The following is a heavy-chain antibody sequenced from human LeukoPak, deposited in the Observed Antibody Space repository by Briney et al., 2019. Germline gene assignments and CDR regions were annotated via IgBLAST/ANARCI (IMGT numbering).Heavy chain of an antibody. V-gene: IGHV4-59*01. J-gene: IGHJ6*02. CDR1: GGSISSYY. Sequence: SETLSLTCTVSGGSISSYYWNWIRQPPGKGLEWIGYIYKSGSTNYNPSLKSRVTISGDTSKNQFSLKLSSVTAADTAVYYCARRPWGGMDVRGQGTTVTVSS. CDR3: ARRPWGGMDV. D-gene: IGHD1-26*01. CDR2: IYKSGST.